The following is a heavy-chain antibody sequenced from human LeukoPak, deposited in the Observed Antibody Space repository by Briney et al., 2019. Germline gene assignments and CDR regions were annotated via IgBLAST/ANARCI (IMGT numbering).Heavy chain of an antibody. V-gene: IGHV4-59*08. CDR2: IYYSGST. Sequence: SETPSLTCTVSGGSISSYYWSWIRQPPGKGLEWIGYIYYSGSTNYNPSLKSRVTISVDTSKNQFSLKLSSVTAADTAVYYCARHGYSGYGGFDPWGQGTLVTVSS. CDR1: GGSISSYY. D-gene: IGHD5-12*01. J-gene: IGHJ5*02. CDR3: ARHGYSGYGGFDP.